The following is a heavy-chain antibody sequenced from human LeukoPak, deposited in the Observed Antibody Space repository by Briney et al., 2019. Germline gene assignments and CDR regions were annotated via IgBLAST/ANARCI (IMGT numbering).Heavy chain of an antibody. D-gene: IGHD3-22*01. Sequence: PSETLSLTCAVSGYSISSGYYWDWIRPPPGKGLEWIGNIYHSGSTYYNPSLKSRVTISVDTSKNQFSLKLSSVTAADTAVYYCARQYWDDSKLDYWGQGTLITVSS. CDR3: ARQYWDDSKLDY. J-gene: IGHJ4*02. CDR1: GYSISSGYY. V-gene: IGHV4-38-2*01. CDR2: IYHSGST.